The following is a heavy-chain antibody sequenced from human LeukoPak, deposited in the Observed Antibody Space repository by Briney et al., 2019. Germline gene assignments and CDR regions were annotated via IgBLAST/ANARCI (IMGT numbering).Heavy chain of an antibody. CDR2: IYSGGST. D-gene: IGHD3-22*01. CDR1: GFTVSSNY. V-gene: IGHV3-66*01. J-gene: IGHJ4*02. Sequence: GGSLRLSCAASGFTVSSNYMSWVRQAPGKGLEWVSVIYSGGSTYYADPVKGRFTISRDNSKNTLYLQMNSLRAEDTAVYYCARGKVISPSVNWGQGTLVTVSS. CDR3: ARGKVISPSVN.